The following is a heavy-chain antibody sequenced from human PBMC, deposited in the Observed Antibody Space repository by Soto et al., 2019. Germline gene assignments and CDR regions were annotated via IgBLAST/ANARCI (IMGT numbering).Heavy chain of an antibody. J-gene: IGHJ3*02. Sequence: EVQLVESGGGLVQPGGSLRLSCTASGFIVSDTYMNWVRQAPVKGLEWVSVISNRGDTHYADSVRGRFSLSRDIADNTLHLQMNNLRVEDTAVYYCAGEPRYCRGGSCSITGDAFDIWGQGTMVTVSS. CDR1: GFIVSDTY. D-gene: IGHD2-15*01. CDR2: ISNRGDT. CDR3: AGEPRYCRGGSCSITGDAFDI. V-gene: IGHV3-66*01.